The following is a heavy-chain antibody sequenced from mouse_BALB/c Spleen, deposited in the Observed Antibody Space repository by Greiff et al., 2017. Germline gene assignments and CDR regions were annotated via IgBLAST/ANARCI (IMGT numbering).Heavy chain of an antibody. Sequence: EVMLVESGGGLVKPGGSLKLSCAASGFTFSSYTMSWVRQTPEKRLEWVATISSGGSYTYYPDSVKGRFTISRDNAKNTLYLQMSSLKSEDTAMYYCTRGYGKDYWGQGTSVTVSS. J-gene: IGHJ4*01. CDR3: TRGYGKDY. CDR2: ISSGGSYT. CDR1: GFTFSSYT. V-gene: IGHV5-6-4*01.